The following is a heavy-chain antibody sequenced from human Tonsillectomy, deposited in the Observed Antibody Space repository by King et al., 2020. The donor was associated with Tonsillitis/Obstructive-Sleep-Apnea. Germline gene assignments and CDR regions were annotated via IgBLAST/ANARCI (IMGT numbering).Heavy chain of an antibody. V-gene: IGHV4-34*01. J-gene: IGHJ2*01. CDR2: INHSGST. D-gene: IGHD7-27*01. Sequence: VQLQQWGAGLLKPSETLSLTCAVYGGSFSGYYWSWIRQPPGKGLEWIGEINHSGSTNYNPSLKSRVTISVDTSKNQFSLKLSSVTAADTAVYYCARPRRPKLGIFDPTRIRYWYFDLWGRGTLVTVSS. CDR3: ARPRRPKLGIFDPTRIRYWYFDL. CDR1: GGSFSGYY.